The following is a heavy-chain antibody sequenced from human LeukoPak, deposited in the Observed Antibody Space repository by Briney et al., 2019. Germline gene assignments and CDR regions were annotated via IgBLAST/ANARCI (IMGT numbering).Heavy chain of an antibody. V-gene: IGHV5-51*01. CDR2: IYPGDSDT. Sequence: GESLKISCKGSGYSFTSYWIGWVRQMPGKGLEWMGIIYPGDSDTRYSPSFQGQVTISADKSISTAYLQWSSLKASDTAMYYCARPTRGYSYSMVVNYWGQGTLVTVSS. J-gene: IGHJ4*02. CDR3: ARPTRGYSYSMVVNY. D-gene: IGHD5-18*01. CDR1: GYSFTSYW.